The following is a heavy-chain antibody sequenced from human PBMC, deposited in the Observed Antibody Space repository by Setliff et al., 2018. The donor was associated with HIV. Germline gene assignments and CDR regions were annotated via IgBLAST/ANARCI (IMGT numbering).Heavy chain of an antibody. CDR3: VRDPDYFETSGYYPLDF. D-gene: IGHD3-22*01. Sequence: GESLKISCTASGFTFSNYWMHWVRQAPGQGLVWVARIKTDGSTTTYADSVKGRFTISRDNAKNTVYLQMNSLRAEDTAVYYCVRDPDYFETSGYYPLDFWGQGSSVTVSS. J-gene: IGHJ4*02. CDR2: IKTDGSTT. V-gene: IGHV3-74*03. CDR1: GFTFSNYW.